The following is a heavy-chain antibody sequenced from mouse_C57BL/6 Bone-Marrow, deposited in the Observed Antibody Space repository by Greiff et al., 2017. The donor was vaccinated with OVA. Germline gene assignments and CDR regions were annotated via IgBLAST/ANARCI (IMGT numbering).Heavy chain of an antibody. Sequence: QVQLQQPGAELVQPGASVKLSCKASGYTFTSYWMHWVKQRPGRGLEWIGRIDPNSGGTKYNEKFKSKATLTVDKPSGTAYMQLSSLTSEDSAVYYCARVRGRRKRDWFAYWGQETLVTVSA. D-gene: IGHD2-13*01. V-gene: IGHV1-72*01. J-gene: IGHJ3*01. CDR1: GYTFTSYW. CDR3: ARVRGRRKRDWFAY. CDR2: IDPNSGGT.